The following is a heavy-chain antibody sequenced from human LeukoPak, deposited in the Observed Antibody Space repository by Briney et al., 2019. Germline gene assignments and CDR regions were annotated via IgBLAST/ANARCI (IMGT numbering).Heavy chain of an antibody. CDR3: ARDRGSSSRYFDY. CDR1: GFTVSSNY. CDR2: IYSDGTT. D-gene: IGHD6-6*01. Sequence: GGSLRLSCAASGFTVSSNYMSWVRQAPGKGLEWVSLIYSDGTTYYADSVKGRFTISRDNSKNTLYLQMNSLRAEDTAVYYCARDRGSSSRYFDYWGRGTLVTVSS. V-gene: IGHV3-53*01. J-gene: IGHJ4*02.